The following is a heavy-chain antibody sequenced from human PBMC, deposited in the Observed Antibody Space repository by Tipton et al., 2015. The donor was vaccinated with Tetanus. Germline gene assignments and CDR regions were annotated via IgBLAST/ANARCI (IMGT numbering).Heavy chain of an antibody. V-gene: IGHV3-21*01. CDR2: LGTTSGYI. CDR1: GFSFSTFW. D-gene: IGHD5-12*01. CDR3: ARGPRLLLYYFDS. Sequence: SLRLSCEGSGFSFSTFWMTWVRQAPGKGLEWVSSLGTTSGYIFYADSVKGRFTISRDDAKNSLFLQMNSLRAEDTAVYYCARGPRLLLYYFDSWGQGTLVTVSS. J-gene: IGHJ4*02.